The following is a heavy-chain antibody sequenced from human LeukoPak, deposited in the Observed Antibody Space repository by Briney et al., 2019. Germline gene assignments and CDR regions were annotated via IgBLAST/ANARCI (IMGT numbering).Heavy chain of an antibody. Sequence: GGSLRLSCTASGFTFSDYAVHWVRQAPGKGLEWVAVISDDGRNKYYADSVKGRFTISRDNSKNTLSLQMNSLRDEDTAIYYCARGRVRSHRTAPDYWGQGTRVTVSS. J-gene: IGHJ4*02. CDR2: ISDDGRNK. CDR3: ARGRVRSHRTAPDY. CDR1: GFTFSDYA. D-gene: IGHD1-1*01. V-gene: IGHV3-30*03.